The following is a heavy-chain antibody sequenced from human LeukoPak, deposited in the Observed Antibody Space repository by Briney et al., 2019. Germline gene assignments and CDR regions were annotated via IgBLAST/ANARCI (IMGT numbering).Heavy chain of an antibody. J-gene: IGHJ4*02. CDR3: ARDLFGIVVVPAAMGY. V-gene: IGHV1-18*04. CDR1: GYSFTSYG. Sequence: ASVKVSCKSSGYSFTSYGINWVRQAPGQGLEWMGWISTDNGNTDYAQNLQGRVTMTTDTSTSTAYMEVRSLRSDDTAVYYCARDLFGIVVVPAAMGYWGQGTLVTVSS. CDR2: ISTDNGNT. D-gene: IGHD2-2*01.